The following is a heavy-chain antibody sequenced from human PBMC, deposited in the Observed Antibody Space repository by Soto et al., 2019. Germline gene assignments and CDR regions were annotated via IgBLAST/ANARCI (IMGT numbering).Heavy chain of an antibody. CDR3: ARATVTTRRSGWFDP. Sequence: PSETLSLTCAVSGGSISSGGYSWSWIRQPPGKGLEWIGYIYHSGSTYYNPSIQSRVTIAVDRSKNQFSLKLSSVTAADTAVYYCARATVTTRRSGWFDPWGQGTLVTVSS. V-gene: IGHV4-30-2*01. CDR1: GGSISSGGYS. J-gene: IGHJ5*02. D-gene: IGHD4-4*01. CDR2: IYHSGST.